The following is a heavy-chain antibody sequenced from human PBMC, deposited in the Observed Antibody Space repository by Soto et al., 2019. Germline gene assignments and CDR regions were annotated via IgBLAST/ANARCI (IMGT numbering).Heavy chain of an antibody. Sequence: PGGSLRLSCAASGFTFSSYSMNWVRQAPGKGLEWVSSISSSSSYIYYADSVEGRFTISRDNAKNSLYLQMNSLRAEDTAVYYCAGLPGAFDIWGQGTMVTVSS. V-gene: IGHV3-21*01. D-gene: IGHD3-16*01. CDR3: AGLPGAFDI. CDR1: GFTFSSYS. CDR2: ISSSSSYI. J-gene: IGHJ3*02.